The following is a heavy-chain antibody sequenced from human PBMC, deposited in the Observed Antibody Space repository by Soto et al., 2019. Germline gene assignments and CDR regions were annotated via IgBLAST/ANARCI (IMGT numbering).Heavy chain of an antibody. V-gene: IGHV4-4*02. D-gene: IGHD5-12*01. CDR3: ASSVGGYNYWDAFDI. CDR2: IYHSGST. Sequence: SETLSLTCAVSGGSISSSNWWSWVRQPPGKGLEWIGEIYHSGSTNYNPSLKSRVTISVDKSKNQFSLKLSSVTAADTAVYYCASSVGGYNYWDAFDIWGQGTMVTVS. J-gene: IGHJ3*02. CDR1: GGSISSSNW.